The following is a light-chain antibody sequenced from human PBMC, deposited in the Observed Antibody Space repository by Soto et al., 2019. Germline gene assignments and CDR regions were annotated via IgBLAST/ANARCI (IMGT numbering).Light chain of an antibody. Sequence: QSVLTQPPSVSGAPGQRVTISCTGSSSNIGAGYDVHWYQQLPGRAPKLHIYGNNNRPAGVPDRVSGSESGTSASLAITGLRAEDEADYYCLSFDSSLSVVFGGGTKLTVL. J-gene: IGLJ2*01. V-gene: IGLV1-40*01. CDR3: LSFDSSLSVV. CDR2: GNN. CDR1: SSNIGAGYD.